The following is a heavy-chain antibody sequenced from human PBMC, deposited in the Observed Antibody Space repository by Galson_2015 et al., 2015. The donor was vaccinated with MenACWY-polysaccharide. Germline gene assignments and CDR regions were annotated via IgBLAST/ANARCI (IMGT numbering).Heavy chain of an antibody. D-gene: IGHD3-9*01. J-gene: IGHJ4*02. CDR1: GFTFSNYA. CDR3: VRGSDEILTDLGSYYFDN. CDR2: ISGTGATT. Sequence: SLRLSCAASGFTFSNYAMGWVRQAPGKGLEWVSGISGTGATTNDADSVKGRFTISRDNSKKTVYVQLNSLRAEDTAVYYCVRGSDEILTDLGSYYFDNWGQGTRVTVSS. V-gene: IGHV3-23*01.